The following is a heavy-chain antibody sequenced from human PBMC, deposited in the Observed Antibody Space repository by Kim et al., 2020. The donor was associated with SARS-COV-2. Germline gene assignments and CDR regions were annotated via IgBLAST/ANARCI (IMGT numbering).Heavy chain of an antibody. V-gene: IGHV3-23*01. CDR2: ISGGVGAT. Sequence: GGSLRLSCAASGFTFSSFAMTWVRQAPGKGLEWVSGISGGVGATYSADSLRGRFTFSRANSKNTRYLQLNSLGPGDTAVYYCAKDFYWANRGAGAFDIWG. D-gene: IGHD3-10*01. CDR1: GFTFSSFA. CDR3: AKDFYWANRGAGAFDI. J-gene: IGHJ3*02.